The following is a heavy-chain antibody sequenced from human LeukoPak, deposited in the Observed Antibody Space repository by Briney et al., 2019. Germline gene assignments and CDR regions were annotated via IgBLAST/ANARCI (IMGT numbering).Heavy chain of an antibody. Sequence: GRSLRLSCAASGFTVSSYGVHWVRQAPGKGLEWVAVIWYDGSNKYYADSVQGRFTISRDNSKNTLYLQMNSLRAEATAVYSSARDGGVVVAATYLDYWGQGTLVTVSS. D-gene: IGHD2-15*01. J-gene: IGHJ4*02. CDR2: IWYDGSNK. CDR3: ARDGGVVVAATYLDY. V-gene: IGHV3-33*01. CDR1: GFTVSSYG.